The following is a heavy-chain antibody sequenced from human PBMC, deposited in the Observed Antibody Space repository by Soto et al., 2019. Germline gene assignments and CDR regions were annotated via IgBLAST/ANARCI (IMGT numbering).Heavy chain of an antibody. CDR3: AKDAGNEESLFDY. CDR1: GFTFNDFG. Sequence: EVQLLESGGDLVQSGGSLRLSCEASGFTFNDFGMSWVLQTPGKGLEWVSTLNHDGRNTHYAASVEGRFTISRDNSKNTLYLQMGSLRAEDTAIYYCAKDAGNEESLFDYWGRGTLVTVSS. V-gene: IGHV3-23*01. J-gene: IGHJ4*02. CDR2: LNHDGRNT.